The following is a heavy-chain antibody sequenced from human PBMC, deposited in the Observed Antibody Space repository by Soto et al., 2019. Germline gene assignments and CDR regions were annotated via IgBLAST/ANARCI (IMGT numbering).Heavy chain of an antibody. D-gene: IGHD2-2*01. CDR1: GFTFSSYA. CDR3: AKESVCSSTSCYANGFFDP. J-gene: IGHJ5*02. CDR2: ISGSGGST. Sequence: PGGSLRLSCAASGFTFSSYAMSWVRQAPGKGLEWVSAISGSGGSTYYADSVKGRFTISRDNSKNTLYLQMNSLRAEDTAVYYCAKESVCSSTSCYANGFFDPWGQGTLVTVSS. V-gene: IGHV3-23*01.